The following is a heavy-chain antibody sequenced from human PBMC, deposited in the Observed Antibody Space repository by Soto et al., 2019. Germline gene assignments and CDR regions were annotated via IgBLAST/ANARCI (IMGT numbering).Heavy chain of an antibody. CDR1: GFTFSSYG. D-gene: IGHD3-10*01. J-gene: IGHJ6*02. V-gene: IGHV3-33*01. Sequence: GGSLRLSCAASGFTFSSYGMHWVRQAPGKGLEWVAVIWYDGSNKYYADSVKGRFTISRDNSKNTLYLQMNSLRAEDTAVYYCASFPGTSTSHCGMDVWGQGTTVTVSS. CDR3: ASFPGTSTSHCGMDV. CDR2: IWYDGSNK.